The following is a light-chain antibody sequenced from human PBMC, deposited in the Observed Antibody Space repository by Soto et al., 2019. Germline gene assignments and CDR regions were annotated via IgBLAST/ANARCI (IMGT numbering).Light chain of an antibody. J-gene: IGKJ5*01. CDR2: HTS. CDR1: QTVNSR. Sequence: TQSSAAVFWSPAERAPLSCRASQTVNSRLAWYQHKPGQAPRLLIYHTSNRATGIQARFSGSGSGTDFTLTISSLEPEDFAVYYCQQRSNWNPLKFGQGTRLEIK. CDR3: QQRSNWNPLK. V-gene: IGKV3-11*01.